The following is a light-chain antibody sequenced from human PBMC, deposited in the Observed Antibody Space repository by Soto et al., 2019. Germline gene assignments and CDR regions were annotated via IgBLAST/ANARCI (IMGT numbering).Light chain of an antibody. CDR1: QSVSSN. J-gene: IGKJ1*01. Sequence: VMRQSPATLSVSPGERATLSCWASQSVSSNLAWYQQKPGQAPRLLIYGASTRATGIPARFSGSGSGTEFTLTISSLQSEVFAVYYCQQYSNWPPWTFGQGTKVEIK. V-gene: IGKV3-15*01. CDR3: QQYSNWPPWT. CDR2: GAS.